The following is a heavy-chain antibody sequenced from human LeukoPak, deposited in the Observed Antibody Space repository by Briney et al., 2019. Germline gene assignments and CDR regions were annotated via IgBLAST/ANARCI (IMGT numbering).Heavy chain of an antibody. CDR1: GFTFSSYW. D-gene: IGHD6-13*01. J-gene: IGHJ4*02. CDR2: IKQDGSEK. V-gene: IGHV3-7*01. Sequence: PGGSLRLSCAASGFTFSSYWMSWVRQAPGKGLEWVANIKQDGSEKYYVDSVKGRFTISRDNAKNSLYLQMNSLRAEDTAVYYCARDPVPGIAAAGTHWGQGTLVTVSS. CDR3: ARDPVPGIAAAGTH.